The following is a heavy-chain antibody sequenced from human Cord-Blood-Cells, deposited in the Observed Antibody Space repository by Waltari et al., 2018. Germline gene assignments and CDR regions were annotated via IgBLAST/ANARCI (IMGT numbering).Heavy chain of an antibody. Sequence: EVQLVQSGAAVNKPGESLKISCKGSGYSFTSYWIGWVRQMPGKGLEWMGIIYPGDSDTRYSPSFQGQVTISADKSISTAYLQWSSLKASDTAMYYCARLDSSSWYGEYFQHWGQGTLVTVSS. D-gene: IGHD6-13*01. CDR1: GYSFTSYW. CDR3: ARLDSSSWYGEYFQH. CDR2: IYPGDSDT. J-gene: IGHJ1*01. V-gene: IGHV5-51*01.